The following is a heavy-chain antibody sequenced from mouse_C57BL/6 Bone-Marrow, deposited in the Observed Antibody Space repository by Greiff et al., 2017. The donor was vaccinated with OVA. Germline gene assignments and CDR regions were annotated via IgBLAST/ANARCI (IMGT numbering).Heavy chain of an antibody. CDR3: GRRGYGNYEGAMDY. CDR2: IRSKSNNYAT. J-gene: IGHJ4*01. Sequence: EVTLMESGGGLVQPKGSLKLSCAASGFSFNNYAMNWVRQAPGKGLEWVARIRSKSNNYATYYADSVKDRFTISRDDSESMLYLRMNNLKTEDAAMYYCGRRGYGNYEGAMDYWGQGTSVTVSS. V-gene: IGHV10-1*01. CDR1: GFSFNNYA. D-gene: IGHD2-10*02.